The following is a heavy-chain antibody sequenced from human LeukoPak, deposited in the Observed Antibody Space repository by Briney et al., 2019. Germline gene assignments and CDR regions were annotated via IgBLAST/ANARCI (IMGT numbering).Heavy chain of an antibody. Sequence: SVKISCKASGGTFGSYAISWVRQVPGQGLEWMGRIIPILGIANYAQKFQGRVTITADKSTSTAYMELSSLRSEDTAVYYCARPKMATISNDFDYWGQGTLVTVSS. CDR2: IIPILGIA. D-gene: IGHD5-24*01. V-gene: IGHV1-69*04. CDR1: GGTFGSYA. J-gene: IGHJ4*02. CDR3: ARPKMATISNDFDY.